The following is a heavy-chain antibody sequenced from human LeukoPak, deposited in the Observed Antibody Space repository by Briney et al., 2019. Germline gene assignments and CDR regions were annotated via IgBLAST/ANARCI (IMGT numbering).Heavy chain of an antibody. CDR1: GGSISSSYSY. CDR3: ARVHSNYYDSSGYYSGYFQH. Sequence: SETLSLTCTVSGGSISSSYSYWGWIRQPPGKGLEWIGNIYYSGSTYYNPSLKSRVTISVDTSKNQFSLKLSSVTAADTAVYYCARVHSNYYDSSGYYSGYFQHWGQGTLVTVSS. V-gene: IGHV4-39*07. D-gene: IGHD3-22*01. CDR2: IYYSGST. J-gene: IGHJ1*01.